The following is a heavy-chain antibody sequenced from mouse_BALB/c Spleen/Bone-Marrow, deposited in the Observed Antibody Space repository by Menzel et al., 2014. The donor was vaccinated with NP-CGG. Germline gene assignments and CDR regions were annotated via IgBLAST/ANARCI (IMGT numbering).Heavy chain of an antibody. V-gene: IGHV1-63*01. CDR3: TRRRSLDY. CDR2: IYPGSGNT. J-gene: IGHJ2*01. CDR1: GYAFTNYW. Sequence: QVQLQQPGTELVRPGTSVKISCKASGYAFTNYWLGWVKQRPGHGLEWIGDIYPGSGNTYYNEKFKGKAILTADKSSSTAYMQLSGLTSEDSAVYFCTRRRSLDYWGQGTTLTVSS.